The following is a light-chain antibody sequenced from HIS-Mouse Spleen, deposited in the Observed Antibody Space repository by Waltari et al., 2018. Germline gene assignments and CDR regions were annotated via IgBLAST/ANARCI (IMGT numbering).Light chain of an antibody. J-gene: IGLJ2*01. V-gene: IGLV3-10*01. Sequence: SYELTQPPSVSVSPGQTARIPCSGGASPTRSVYWYQQKSGQAPVLVIYEDSKRPSGIPERFSGSSSGTMATLTISGAQVEDEADYYCYSTDSSGNHRVFGGGTKLTVL. CDR1: ASPTRS. CDR2: EDS. CDR3: YSTDSSGNHRV.